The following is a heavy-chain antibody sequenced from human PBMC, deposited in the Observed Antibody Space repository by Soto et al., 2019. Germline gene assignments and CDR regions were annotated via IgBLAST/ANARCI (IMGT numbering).Heavy chain of an antibody. CDR3: SGSGDAYNL. Sequence: XXVKVSCKASGYTFTSYAMHRVRHAPGQRLEWLGWLNAGNGKTKYSQKFQGRVTITRDTSASIAYMEMSSLRSEDTAVFYCSGSGDAYNLWGQGALVTVSS. CDR2: LNAGNGKT. CDR1: GYTFTSYA. J-gene: IGHJ4*02. V-gene: IGHV1-3*01. D-gene: IGHD1-1*01.